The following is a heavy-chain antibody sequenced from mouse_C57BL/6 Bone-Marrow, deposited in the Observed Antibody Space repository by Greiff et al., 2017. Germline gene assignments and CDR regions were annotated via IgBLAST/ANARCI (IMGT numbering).Heavy chain of an antibody. CDR2: ISYDGSN. J-gene: IGHJ1*03. Sequence: EVQLVESGPGLVKPSQSLSLTCSVTGYSITSGYYWNWIRQFPGNKLEWMGYISYDGSNNYNPSLKNRISITRDTSKNQFFLKLNSVTTEDTATYYCARPSASYFDVWGTGTTVTVSS. CDR1: GYSITSGYY. CDR3: ARPSASYFDV. V-gene: IGHV3-6*01.